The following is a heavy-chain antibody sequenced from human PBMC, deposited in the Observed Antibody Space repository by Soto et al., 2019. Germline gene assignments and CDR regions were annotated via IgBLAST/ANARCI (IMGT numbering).Heavy chain of an antibody. CDR1: GYSFSSYG. V-gene: IGHV1-18*01. D-gene: IGHD3-22*01. CDR3: ARGGYYDSSGARNYHYYGMDV. CDR2: IGPYNDDT. Sequence: QAQLVQSGAEVKKPGASLKVSCKASGYSFSSYGITWVRQAPGQGLEWLGWIGPYNDDTKYAQRLQGRVTMTTDTSTRTAYMDIRGLRSDDTAIYYCARGGYYDSSGARNYHYYGMDVWGQGTTVTVSS. J-gene: IGHJ6*02.